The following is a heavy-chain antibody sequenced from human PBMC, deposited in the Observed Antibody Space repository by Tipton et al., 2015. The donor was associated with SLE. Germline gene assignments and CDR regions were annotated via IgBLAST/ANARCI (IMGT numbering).Heavy chain of an antibody. D-gene: IGHD1-1*01. J-gene: IGHJ4*02. CDR2: INPTVST. V-gene: IGHV4-34*01. CDR1: GFTFGDYA. CDR3: ARPERY. Sequence: LRLSCTASGFTFGDYAMSWIRQLPGKGLEWIGEINPTVSTNYSPSLKSRVTISQDRSKNQFSLKLSSVTAADTAVYYCARPERYWGQGTLVTVSS.